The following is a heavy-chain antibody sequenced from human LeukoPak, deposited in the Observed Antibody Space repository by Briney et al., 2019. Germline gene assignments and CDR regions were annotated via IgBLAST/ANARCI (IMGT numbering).Heavy chain of an antibody. V-gene: IGHV1-69*04. Sequence: ASVKVSCKASGGTFSSYAISWVRQAPGQGLEWMGRIIPILGIANYAQKFQGRVTMTRNTSISTAYMELSSLRSEDTAVYYCALGVWFDYWGQGTLVTVSS. CDR1: GGTFSSYA. J-gene: IGHJ4*02. D-gene: IGHD5/OR15-5a*01. CDR2: IIPILGIA. CDR3: ALGVWFDY.